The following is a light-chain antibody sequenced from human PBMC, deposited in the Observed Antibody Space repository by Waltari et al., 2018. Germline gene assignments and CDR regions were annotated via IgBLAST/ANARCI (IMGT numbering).Light chain of an antibody. Sequence: DIQMTQSPSTLSASVGDRITITCRASQSIGSWLAWYQQKPGKAPKLLIYEATSLESGVPSRFSASGSGTEFTLTISSLQPDDFATYYCQRYNSYPITFGPGTKVDI. CDR3: QRYNSYPIT. J-gene: IGKJ3*01. V-gene: IGKV1-5*03. CDR1: QSIGSW. CDR2: EAT.